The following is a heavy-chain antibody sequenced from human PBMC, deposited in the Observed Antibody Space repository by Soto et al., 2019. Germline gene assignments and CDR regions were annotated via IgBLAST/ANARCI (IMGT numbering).Heavy chain of an antibody. CDR3: ARGRDRTVVTPHY. V-gene: IGHV1-8*01. CDR2: MNPNSGNT. CDR1: GYTFTSYD. Sequence: QVQLVQSGAEVKKPGASVKVSCKASGYTFTSYDINWVRQATGQGLEWMGWMNPNSGNTGYSQKFQGRVTMNRNTSRSPAYMELSSLGSEDTAAYYCARGRDRTVVTPHYWGQGTLVTDSS. D-gene: IGHD2-21*02. J-gene: IGHJ4*02.